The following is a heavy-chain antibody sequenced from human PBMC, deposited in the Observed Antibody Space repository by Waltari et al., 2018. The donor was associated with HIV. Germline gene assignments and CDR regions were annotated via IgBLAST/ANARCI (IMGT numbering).Heavy chain of an antibody. Sequence: QEELVQSGAEVKKPGASVRISCKTSINTFDNYVIYWLRQAPGQSLQWLGWIHPHSHVPRYSPDFEDRVTITSDPSLNVIYMGISSLTSEDTAVYFCTSGPENGWFVDWGQGTLVSVS. CDR2: IHPHSHVP. CDR1: INTFDNYV. V-gene: IGHV1-8*01. D-gene: IGHD6-19*01. CDR3: TSGPENGWFVD. J-gene: IGHJ4*02.